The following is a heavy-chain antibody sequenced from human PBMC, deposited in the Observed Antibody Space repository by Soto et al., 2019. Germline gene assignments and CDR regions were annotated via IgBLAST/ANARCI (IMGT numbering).Heavy chain of an antibody. D-gene: IGHD3-9*01. Sequence: SETLSLTCTVYGGSFSCYYWSWIRQPPGKGLEWIGEINHSGSTNYNPSLKSRVTISVDTSKNQFSLKLSSVTAADTAVYYCARXLASLETGYNYYYGMDVWGQGTTVTVSS. V-gene: IGHV4-34*01. J-gene: IGHJ6*02. CDR2: INHSGST. CDR3: ARXLASLETGYNYYYGMDV. CDR1: GGSFSCYY.